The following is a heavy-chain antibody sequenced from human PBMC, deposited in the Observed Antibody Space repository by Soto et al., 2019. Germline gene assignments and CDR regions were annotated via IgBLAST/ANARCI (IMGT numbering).Heavy chain of an antibody. J-gene: IGHJ6*02. Sequence: GASVKVSCKASGYTFTSYAMHWVRQAPGQRLEWMGWINAGNGNTKYSQKFQGRVTITRDTSASTAYTELSSLRSEDTAVYYCARDSPSEIVVVPAAKYYYYGMDGWGQGTTVTV. CDR3: ARDSPSEIVVVPAAKYYYYGMDG. D-gene: IGHD2-2*01. CDR2: INAGNGNT. V-gene: IGHV1-3*01. CDR1: GYTFTSYA.